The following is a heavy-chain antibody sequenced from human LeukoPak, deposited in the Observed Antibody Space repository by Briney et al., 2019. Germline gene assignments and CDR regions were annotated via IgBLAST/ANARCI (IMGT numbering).Heavy chain of an antibody. V-gene: IGHV3-7*01. Sequence: GGSLRLSCATSGFILSSYWMTWVRQAPGQGLEWVANINLDGSVQWYADSVKGRFTISRDNAKNSVYLQMNSLIAEDTAVYYCAREGGVADYWGQGTLVTVSS. D-gene: IGHD3-16*01. CDR1: GFILSSYW. CDR3: AREGGVADY. CDR2: INLDGSVQ. J-gene: IGHJ4*02.